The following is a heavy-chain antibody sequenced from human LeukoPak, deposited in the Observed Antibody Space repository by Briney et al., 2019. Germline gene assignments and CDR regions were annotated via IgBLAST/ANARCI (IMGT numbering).Heavy chain of an antibody. D-gene: IGHD2-15*01. Sequence: GGSLRLSCAASGFTFTSYAMSWVRQAPGKGLEWVSIVSGSGGNTYYADSVKGRFTISRDNSKNTLYLQMNSLRAEDTAVYYCARDKVEVVVAATPYYYYYGMDVWGQGTTVTVSS. CDR1: GFTFTSYA. CDR3: ARDKVEVVVAATPYYYYYGMDV. CDR2: VSGSGGNT. J-gene: IGHJ6*02. V-gene: IGHV3-23*01.